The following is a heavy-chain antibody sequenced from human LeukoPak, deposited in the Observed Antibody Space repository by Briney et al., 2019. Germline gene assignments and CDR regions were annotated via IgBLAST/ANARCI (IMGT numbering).Heavy chain of an antibody. Sequence: PGGSLRLSCAASGFTFSSYAMSWVRQAPGKGLEWASAISGSGGSTYYADSVKGRFTISRDNSKNTLYLQMNSLRAEDTAVYYCAKVGIRYDPRNYMDVWGKGTTVTVSS. J-gene: IGHJ6*03. CDR1: GFTFSSYA. D-gene: IGHD3-16*02. CDR2: ISGSGGST. V-gene: IGHV3-23*01. CDR3: AKVGIRYDPRNYMDV.